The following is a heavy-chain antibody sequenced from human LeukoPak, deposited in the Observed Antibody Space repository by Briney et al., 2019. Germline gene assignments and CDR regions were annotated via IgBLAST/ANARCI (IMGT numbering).Heavy chain of an antibody. D-gene: IGHD6-13*01. V-gene: IGHV3-23*01. Sequence: GGSLRLPCAASGFTFSSHAMSWVRQAPGKGLEWVSANSGSGGSTYYADSVKGRFTISRDNSKNTLYLQMNSLGAEDTAVYYCAKYNVNRSSWYVGDAFDIWGQGTMVTVSS. CDR1: GFTFSSHA. CDR3: AKYNVNRSSWYVGDAFDI. J-gene: IGHJ3*02. CDR2: NSGSGGST.